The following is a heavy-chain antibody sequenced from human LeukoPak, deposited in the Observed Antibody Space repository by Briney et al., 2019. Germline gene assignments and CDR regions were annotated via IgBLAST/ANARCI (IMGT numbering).Heavy chain of an antibody. Sequence: PGRSLRLSCAASGFTFSSYAMHWVRQAPGKGLEWVSYISSSSSTIYYADSVKGRFTISRDNAKNSLYLQMNSLRAEDTAVYYCARSVPSSWSGYYTDDAFDIWGQGTMVTVSS. CDR2: ISSSSSTI. J-gene: IGHJ3*02. V-gene: IGHV3-48*01. CDR3: ARSVPSSWSGYYTDDAFDI. CDR1: GFTFSSYA. D-gene: IGHD3-3*01.